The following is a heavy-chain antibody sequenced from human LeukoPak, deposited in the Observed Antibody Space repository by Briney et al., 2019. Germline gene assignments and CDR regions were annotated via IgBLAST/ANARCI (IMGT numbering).Heavy chain of an antibody. J-gene: IGHJ2*01. Sequence: SGTLSLTCAVSGGSISSTHWWSWVRQPPGKGLEWIGEIYHSGSTNYNPSLKSRVTISVDKSKNQFSLKLSSVTAADTAVYYCAREVEMATIGYFDLWGRGTLVTVSS. V-gene: IGHV4-4*02. CDR1: GGSISSTHW. D-gene: IGHD5-24*01. CDR3: AREVEMATIGYFDL. CDR2: IYHSGST.